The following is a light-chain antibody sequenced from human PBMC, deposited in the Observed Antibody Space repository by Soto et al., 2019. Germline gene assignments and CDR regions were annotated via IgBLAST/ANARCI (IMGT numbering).Light chain of an antibody. V-gene: IGKV4-1*01. J-gene: IGKJ3*01. CDR2: WAS. CDR3: QHYFKSPVS. Sequence: DIVMTQSPDFLAVSLGERATINCKSSQSILYNSNKKNYLAWYQQKPRQPPRLLIYWASTRESGVPERFSGNGSGKDFHLPISGPAAGDVAVFYCQHYFKSPVSFGPGTKV. CDR1: QSILYNSNKKNY.